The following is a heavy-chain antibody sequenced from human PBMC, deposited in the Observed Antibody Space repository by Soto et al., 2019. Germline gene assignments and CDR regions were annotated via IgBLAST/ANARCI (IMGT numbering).Heavy chain of an antibody. J-gene: IGHJ6*02. D-gene: IGHD3-10*01. V-gene: IGHV3-13*05. Sequence: GGSLRLSCAASGFAFSSYDMQWVRQVTGKGLEWVSSIGRGGDPYYADSVKGRFTISRENAKNSLYLQMNSLRAGDTAVYYCVRDPAGHGMDVWGQGTTVTVSS. CDR1: GFAFSSYD. CDR3: VRDPAGHGMDV. CDR2: IGRGGDP.